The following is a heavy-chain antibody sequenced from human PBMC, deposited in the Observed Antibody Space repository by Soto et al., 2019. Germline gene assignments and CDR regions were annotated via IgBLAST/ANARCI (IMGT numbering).Heavy chain of an antibody. Sequence: QVQLQASGPGLVKPSETLSLTCTVSGGSISSYYWSWIRQPPGKGLEWIGYIYYSGSTNYNPSLKSRVTISVDTSKNQFSLKLSSVTAADTAVYYCARGGQPLPGYCGQGTLVTVSS. V-gene: IGHV4-59*01. CDR1: GGSISSYY. CDR3: ARGGQPLPGY. CDR2: IYYSGST. D-gene: IGHD6-13*01. J-gene: IGHJ4*02.